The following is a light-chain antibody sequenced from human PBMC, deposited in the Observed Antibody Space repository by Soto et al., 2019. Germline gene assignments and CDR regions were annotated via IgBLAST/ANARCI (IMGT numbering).Light chain of an antibody. V-gene: IGLV2-14*03. Sequence: QSALTQPPSVSGSPGQSVILSCSGTSGDIGAYDHVAWFQQHPGEVPKLLLRDVTNRPSGVSGRVSGSKSGNTAYLTISGLRPEDEADYYCSSSTHSNTVVFGGGTKLTVL. CDR1: SGDIGAYDH. J-gene: IGLJ3*02. CDR2: DVT. CDR3: SSSTHSNTVV.